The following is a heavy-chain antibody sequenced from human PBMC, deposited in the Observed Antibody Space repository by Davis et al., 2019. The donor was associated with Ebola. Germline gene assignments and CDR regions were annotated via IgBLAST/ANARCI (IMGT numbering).Heavy chain of an antibody. CDR3: ARIPREGAPYSSGWYPVYYYYGMDV. V-gene: IGHV2-26*01. Sequence: SGPTLVKPTETLTLTCTVSGFSLSNARMGVSWIRQPPGKALEWLAHIFSNDEKSYSTSLKSRLTISKDTSKSQVVLTMTNMDPVDTATYYCARIPREGAPYSSGWYPVYYYYGMDVWGQGTTVTVSS. D-gene: IGHD6-19*01. CDR2: IFSNDEK. J-gene: IGHJ6*02. CDR1: GFSLSNARMG.